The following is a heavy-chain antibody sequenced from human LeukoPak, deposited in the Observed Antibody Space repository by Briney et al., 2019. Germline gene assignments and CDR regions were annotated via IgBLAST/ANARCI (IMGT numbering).Heavy chain of an antibody. Sequence: GSSVKVSCKASGYTFTGYYMHWVRQAPGQGLEWMGWINPDSGGTNYAQKFQGRVTMTRDTSISTAYMELSRLRSDDTAVYYCARVAVPYYYDSSGYLTHFDYWGQGTLVTVSS. D-gene: IGHD3-22*01. J-gene: IGHJ4*02. V-gene: IGHV1-2*02. CDR3: ARVAVPYYYDSSGYLTHFDY. CDR2: INPDSGGT. CDR1: GYTFTGYY.